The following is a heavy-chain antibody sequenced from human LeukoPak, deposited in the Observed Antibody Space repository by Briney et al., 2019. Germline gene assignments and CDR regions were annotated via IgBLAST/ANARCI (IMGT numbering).Heavy chain of an antibody. V-gene: IGHV3-7*03. Sequence: GGSLRLSCAASGFPFNAYWMTWVRQAPGKGLEWVANIRQDGDTKYYVDSVKGRFTISRGNAMNSLYLQMNSLRAEDTAIYYCARSLPYGTTWYGRSDFWGQGTLVTVSS. D-gene: IGHD6-13*01. CDR3: ARSLPYGTTWYGRSDF. CDR2: IRQDGDTK. CDR1: GFPFNAYW. J-gene: IGHJ4*02.